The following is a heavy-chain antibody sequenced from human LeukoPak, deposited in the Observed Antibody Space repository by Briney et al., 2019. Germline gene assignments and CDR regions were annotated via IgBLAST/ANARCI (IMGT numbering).Heavy chain of an antibody. CDR2: ISGSGGST. D-gene: IGHD3-10*01. CDR3: AKDARLWFGELLNFFDY. Sequence: GGSLRLSCAASGFTVSSNYMNWVRQAPGKGLEWVSAISGSGGSTYYADSVKGRFTISRDNSKNTLYLQMNSLRAEDTAVYYCAKDARLWFGELLNFFDYWGQGTLVTVSS. J-gene: IGHJ4*02. V-gene: IGHV3-23*01. CDR1: GFTVSSNY.